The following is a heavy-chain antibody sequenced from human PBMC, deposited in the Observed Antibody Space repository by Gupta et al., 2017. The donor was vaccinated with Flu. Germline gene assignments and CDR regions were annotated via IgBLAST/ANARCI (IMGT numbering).Heavy chain of an antibody. Sequence: QVQLVESGGGVVQPGRSLRLSCAASGFPSSSYGLHWVRQAPGKGLEWVAVISYDGSNKYYADSVKGRFTISRDNSKNTLYLQMNSLRAEDTAVYYCAKTHGSGSSFDYWGQGTLVTGSS. CDR2: ISYDGSNK. CDR3: AKTHGSGSSFDY. V-gene: IGHV3-30*18. J-gene: IGHJ4*02. CDR1: GFPSSSYG. D-gene: IGHD3-10*01.